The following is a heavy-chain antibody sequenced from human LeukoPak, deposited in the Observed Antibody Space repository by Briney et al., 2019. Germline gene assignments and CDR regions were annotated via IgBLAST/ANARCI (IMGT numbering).Heavy chain of an antibody. CDR3: ARGDSSIAAQMEY. J-gene: IGHJ4*02. V-gene: IGHV3-11*04. D-gene: IGHD6-6*01. Sequence: TGGSLRLSCAASGFTFSDYYMSWIRQAPGKGLEWVSYISSSGSTIYYADSVKGRFTISRDNAKNSLYLQMNSLRAEDTAVYYCARGDSSIAAQMEYWGQGTLVTVSS. CDR1: GFTFSDYY. CDR2: ISSSGSTI.